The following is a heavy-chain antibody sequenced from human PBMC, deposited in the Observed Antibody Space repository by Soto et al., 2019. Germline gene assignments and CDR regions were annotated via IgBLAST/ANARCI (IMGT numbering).Heavy chain of an antibody. J-gene: IGHJ4*02. CDR3: AAGLYFFDY. Sequence: GGSLRLSCAASGFTFSSYGMHWVRQAPGKGLDWVALISSDGSNKYYPDSVKGRFTISRDNSKNTLYLQMNSLRSEDTAVYYCAAGLYFFDYCGQGTLVTVSS. V-gene: IGHV3-30*03. CDR1: GFTFSSYG. D-gene: IGHD6-13*01. CDR2: ISSDGSNK.